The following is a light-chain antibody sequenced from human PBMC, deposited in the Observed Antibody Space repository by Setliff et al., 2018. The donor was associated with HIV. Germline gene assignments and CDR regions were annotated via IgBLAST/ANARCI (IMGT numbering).Light chain of an antibody. Sequence: SYELTQPPSVSVAPGKTARITCGGNNIGSKSVHWYQQKAGQAPVLVVYDDRDRPSGIPERFSGSNSGNTATLTLSRVEAGDEADYYCQVWDSSSELVFGGGTQLTV. CDR3: QVWDSSSELV. J-gene: IGLJ2*01. CDR1: NIGSKS. V-gene: IGLV3-21*03. CDR2: DDR.